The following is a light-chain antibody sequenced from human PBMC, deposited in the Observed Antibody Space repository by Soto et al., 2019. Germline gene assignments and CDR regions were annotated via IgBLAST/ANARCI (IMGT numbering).Light chain of an antibody. Sequence: DVVMTQSPLSLPVTLGQPASISCRSSQSLVHSDGNTYLNWFQQRPGQSPRRLIYKVSNRDSGVPDRFSGSGSGTDFTLKISRVEAEDVGLYYCMQGTPWPPYTFGQGTKLEIK. J-gene: IGKJ2*01. CDR1: QSLVHSDGNTY. CDR2: KVS. CDR3: MQGTPWPPYT. V-gene: IGKV2-30*02.